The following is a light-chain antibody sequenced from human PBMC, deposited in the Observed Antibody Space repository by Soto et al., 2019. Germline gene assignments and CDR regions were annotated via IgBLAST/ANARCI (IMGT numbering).Light chain of an antibody. CDR2: AAS. CDR1: QSVSSSY. J-gene: IGKJ5*01. CDR3: QQYNNWPPIT. V-gene: IGKV3-20*01. Sequence: EIVLTQSPGTLSLSPVERATLSCSTSQSVSSSYLAWYQQKPGQAPRLLIYAASSRATGIPDRFSGSGSGTEFTLTISSLQSEDFAVYYCQQYNNWPPITFGQGTRLEI.